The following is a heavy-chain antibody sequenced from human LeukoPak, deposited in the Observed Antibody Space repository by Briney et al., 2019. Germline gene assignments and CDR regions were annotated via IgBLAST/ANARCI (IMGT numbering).Heavy chain of an antibody. V-gene: IGHV3-15*01. CDR1: GFTFSNAW. CDR2: IKSKTDGGTT. CDR3: TTAGPYYGSGSIPVDY. Sequence: GGSLRLSCAASGFTFSNAWMSWVRQAPGKGLEWVGRIKSKTDGGTTDYAAPVKGRFTISRDDSKNTLYLQMDSLKTEDTAVYYCTTAGPYYGSGSIPVDYWGQGTLVTVSS. J-gene: IGHJ4*02. D-gene: IGHD3-10*01.